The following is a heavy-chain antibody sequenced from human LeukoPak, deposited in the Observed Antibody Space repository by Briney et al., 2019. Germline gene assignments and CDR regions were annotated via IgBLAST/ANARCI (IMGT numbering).Heavy chain of an antibody. CDR3: ARDSPFRGYSYGYGFDY. Sequence: SETLSLTCTVSGGSISSSSYYWGWIRQPPGKGLEWIGSIYYSGSTYYNPSLKSRVTISVDTSKNQLSLKLRSVTAADTAVYYCARDSPFRGYSYGYGFDYWGQGTLVTVSS. CDR1: GGSISSSSYY. CDR2: IYYSGST. J-gene: IGHJ4*02. V-gene: IGHV4-39*07. D-gene: IGHD5-18*01.